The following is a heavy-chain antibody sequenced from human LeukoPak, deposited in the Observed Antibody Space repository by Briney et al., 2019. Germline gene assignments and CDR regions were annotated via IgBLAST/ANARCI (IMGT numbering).Heavy chain of an antibody. Sequence: SETLSLTCIVSGGSISSSIYYWAWVRQPPGKGLEWIGTVFYNGATQYSRSLRSRVTISIDTSKNQFSLKLSSVTAADTAVYYCARFLFPAFDIWGQGTMVTVSS. CDR1: GGSISSSIYY. CDR3: ARFLFPAFDI. D-gene: IGHD3-10*01. J-gene: IGHJ3*02. V-gene: IGHV4-39*01. CDR2: VFYNGAT.